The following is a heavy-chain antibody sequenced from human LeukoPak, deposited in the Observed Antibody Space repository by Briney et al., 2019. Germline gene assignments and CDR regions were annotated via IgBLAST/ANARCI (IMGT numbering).Heavy chain of an antibody. CDR3: ARGRYCSSTSCYKPTIPRFDP. CDR2: INAGNGNT. D-gene: IGHD2-2*02. V-gene: IGHV1-3*01. CDR1: GYTFTSHA. Sequence: ASVKVSCKASGYTFTSHAMHWVRQATGQRLEWMGWINAGNGNTKYSQKFQGRVTITRDTSASTAYMELSSLRSEVTAVYYCARGRYCSSTSCYKPTIPRFDPWGQGTLVTVSS. J-gene: IGHJ5*02.